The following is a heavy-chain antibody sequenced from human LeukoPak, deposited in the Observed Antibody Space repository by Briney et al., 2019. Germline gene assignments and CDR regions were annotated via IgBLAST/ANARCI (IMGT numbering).Heavy chain of an antibody. V-gene: IGHV4-34*01. CDR3: ARTPSGFDP. D-gene: IGHD3-10*01. CDR1: GGSFSGYY. Sequence: SETLSLTCAVYGGSFSGYYWSWIRQPPGKGLEWIGEINHSRSTNYNPSLKSRVTISVDTSKNQFSLKLSSVTAADTAVYYCARTPSGFDPWGQGTLVTVSS. CDR2: INHSRST. J-gene: IGHJ5*02.